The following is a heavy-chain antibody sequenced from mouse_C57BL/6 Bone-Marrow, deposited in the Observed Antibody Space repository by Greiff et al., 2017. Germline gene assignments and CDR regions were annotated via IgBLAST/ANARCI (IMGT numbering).Heavy chain of an antibody. D-gene: IGHD2-14*01. CDR1: GYTFTDYY. Sequence: VQLQQSGPELVKPGASVKISCKASGYTFTDYYMNWVKQSHGKSLEWIGDINPNNGGTSYNQKFKGKATLTVDKSSSTAYMELRSLTSEDSAVYYCASRSRRDYFDYWGQGTTLTVSS. CDR3: ASRSRRDYFDY. J-gene: IGHJ2*01. V-gene: IGHV1-26*01. CDR2: INPNNGGT.